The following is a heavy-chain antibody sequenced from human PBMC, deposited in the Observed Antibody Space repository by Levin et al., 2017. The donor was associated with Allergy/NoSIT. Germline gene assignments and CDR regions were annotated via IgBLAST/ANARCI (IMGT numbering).Heavy chain of an antibody. D-gene: IGHD3-10*01. CDR1: GGSISSGDYY. CDR2: IYYSGST. V-gene: IGHV4-30-4*01. Sequence: KTSETLSLTCTVSGGSISSGDYYWSWIRQPPGKGLEWIGYIYYSGSTYYNPSLKSRVTISVDTSKNQFSLKLSSVTAADTAVYYCARLSYGSGSYLAFDIWGQGTMVTVSS. J-gene: IGHJ3*02. CDR3: ARLSYGSGSYLAFDI.